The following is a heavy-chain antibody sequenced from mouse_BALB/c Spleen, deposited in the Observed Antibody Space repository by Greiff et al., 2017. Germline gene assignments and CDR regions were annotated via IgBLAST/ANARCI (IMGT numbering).Heavy chain of an antibody. D-gene: IGHD2-4*01. CDR1: GFTIKDYY. CDR3: NADSFDY. CDR2: IDPENGDT. V-gene: IGHV14-4*02. J-gene: IGHJ2*01. Sequence: VQLQQSGAELVRSGASVKLSCTASGFTIKDYYMHWVKQRPEQGLEWIGWIDPENGDTEYAPKFQGKATMTADTSSNTAYLQLSSLTSEDTAVYYCNADSFDYWGQGTTLTVSS.